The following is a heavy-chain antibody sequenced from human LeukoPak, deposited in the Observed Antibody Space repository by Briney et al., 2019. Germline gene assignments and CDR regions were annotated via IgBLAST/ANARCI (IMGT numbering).Heavy chain of an antibody. V-gene: IGHV5-51*01. J-gene: IGHJ5*02. D-gene: IGHD2-15*01. CDR3: ARQEYCSGGSCYTWFDP. CDR1: GYSINNYW. Sequence: GESLKISCKGSGYSINNYWIGWVRQMPGKGLVWMGIIYPADSDIRYSPSFQGQVTISADKSISTVYLQWSSLKASDTAMYYCARQEYCSGGSCYTWFDPWGQGTLVTVSS. CDR2: IYPADSDI.